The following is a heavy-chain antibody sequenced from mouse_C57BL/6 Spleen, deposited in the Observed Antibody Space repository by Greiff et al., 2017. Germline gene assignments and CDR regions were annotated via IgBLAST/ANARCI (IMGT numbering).Heavy chain of an antibody. CDR2: IDPSDSET. Sequence: QVQLQQPGAELVRPGSSVKLSCKASGYTFTSYWMHWVKQRPIQGLEWIGNIDPSDSETHYNQKFKDKATLTVDKSSSTAYMQLSSLTSEDSAVYYCARSYYCGSSYRVDYWGQGTTLTVSS. V-gene: IGHV1-52*01. D-gene: IGHD1-1*01. J-gene: IGHJ2*01. CDR3: ARSYYCGSSYRVDY. CDR1: GYTFTSYW.